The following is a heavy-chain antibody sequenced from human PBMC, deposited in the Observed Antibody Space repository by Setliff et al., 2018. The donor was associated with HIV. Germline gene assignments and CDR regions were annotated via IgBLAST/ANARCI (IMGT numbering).Heavy chain of an antibody. Sequence: SGGSLRLSCAASGFAFVSYAMHWVRQAPGKGLEWVASISYDGNNEKYRDPVKGRFTISRDNFMETVSLQMNSLRAEDTAVYYCARVPYGDFVPYYFDYWGQGALVTVSS. V-gene: IGHV3-30*04. J-gene: IGHJ4*02. CDR2: ISYDGNNE. CDR3: ARVPYGDFVPYYFDY. D-gene: IGHD4-17*01. CDR1: GFAFVSYA.